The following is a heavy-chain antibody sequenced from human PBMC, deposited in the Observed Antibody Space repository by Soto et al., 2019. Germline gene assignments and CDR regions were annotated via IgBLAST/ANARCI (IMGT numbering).Heavy chain of an antibody. D-gene: IGHD3-22*01. Sequence: GGSLRLSCATSGFTFSSYAMSWVRQAPGKGLEWVSAISGSGGSTYYADSVKGRFTISRDNSKNTLYLQMNSLRAEDTAVYYCAKVRYYYDSSGRGVFDYWGQGTLVTVSS. CDR2: ISGSGGST. CDR1: GFTFSSYA. CDR3: AKVRYYYDSSGRGVFDY. J-gene: IGHJ4*02. V-gene: IGHV3-23*01.